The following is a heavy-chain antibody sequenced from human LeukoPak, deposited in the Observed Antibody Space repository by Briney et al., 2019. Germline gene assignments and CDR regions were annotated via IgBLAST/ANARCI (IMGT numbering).Heavy chain of an antibody. V-gene: IGHV3-23*01. D-gene: IGHD3-10*01. Sequence: GGSLRLSCAASGFTFDDYAMHWVRQAPGKGLEWVSAISGSGASTYYVDSVKGRFTISRDNSKNTLYLQMNSLRAEDTAIYYCAKGITEESLFDYWGQGTLVTVSS. J-gene: IGHJ4*02. CDR2: ISGSGAST. CDR1: GFTFDDYA. CDR3: AKGITEESLFDY.